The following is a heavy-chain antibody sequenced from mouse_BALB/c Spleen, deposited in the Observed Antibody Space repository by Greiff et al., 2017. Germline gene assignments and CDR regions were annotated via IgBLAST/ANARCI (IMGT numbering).Heavy chain of an antibody. CDR2: IDPENGNT. J-gene: IGHJ3*01. Sequence: VQLQQSGAELVRPGALVKLSCTASGFNIKDYYMHWVKQRPEQGLEWIGWIDPENGNTIYDPKFQGKASITADTSSNTAYLQLSSLTSEDTAVYYCASSGKGFAYWGQGTLVTVSA. CDR3: ASSGKGFAY. CDR1: GFNIKDYY. V-gene: IGHV14-1*02. D-gene: IGHD4-1*01.